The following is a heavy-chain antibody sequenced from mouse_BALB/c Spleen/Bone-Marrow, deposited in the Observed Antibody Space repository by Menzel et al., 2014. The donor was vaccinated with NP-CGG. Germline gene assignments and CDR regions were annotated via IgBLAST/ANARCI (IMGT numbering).Heavy chain of an antibody. CDR3: TRLPH. D-gene: IGHD5-1*01. Sequence: QVQLQQPGAELVKPGASVKLSCKASGYTFTSYYTYWVKQRPGQGLEWIGEINPSNGGTNFNEKFKSRATLTVDKSSSTAYMQLSSLTSEDSAVYYCTRLPHWGQGTSVTVSS. V-gene: IGHV1S81*02. CDR2: INPSNGGT. J-gene: IGHJ4*01. CDR1: GYTFTSYY.